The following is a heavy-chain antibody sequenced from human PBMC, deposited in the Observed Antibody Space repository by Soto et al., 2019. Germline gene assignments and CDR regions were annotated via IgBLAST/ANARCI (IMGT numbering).Heavy chain of an antibody. V-gene: IGHV1-69*02. D-gene: IGHD3-10*01. Sequence: QVQLVQSGAEVKKPGSSVKVSCKASGGTFSRYTISWVRQAPGQGLEWMGRIIPILGIANYAQKFQGRVTITGDKSTSTAYMELSSLRSEDTAVYYCAMVRGDFAFDIWGQGTMVTVSS. CDR3: AMVRGDFAFDI. CDR2: IIPILGIA. CDR1: GGTFSRYT. J-gene: IGHJ3*02.